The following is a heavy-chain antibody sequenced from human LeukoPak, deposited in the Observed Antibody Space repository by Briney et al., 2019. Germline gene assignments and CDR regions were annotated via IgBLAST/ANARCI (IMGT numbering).Heavy chain of an antibody. CDR2: ISGSGGST. CDR1: GGSISSSNW. D-gene: IGHD3-10*01. Sequence: ETLYLTCAVSGGSISSSNWWSWVRQAPGKGLEWVSGISGSGGSTYHADSVKGRLTISRDNSKNTLYLQMNSLRAEDTAVYYCERTTPLVRGPIDYWGQGTLVTVSS. CDR3: ERTTPLVRGPIDY. V-gene: IGHV3-23*01. J-gene: IGHJ4*02.